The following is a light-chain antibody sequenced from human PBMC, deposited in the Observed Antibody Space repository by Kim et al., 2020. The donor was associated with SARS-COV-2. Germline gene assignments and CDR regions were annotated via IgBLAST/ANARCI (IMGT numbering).Light chain of an antibody. Sequence: SVPPVETATRSCGPSQSVRSNLTWYQQRPGQAPRLLIYGASTRATGFPARFSGSGSGTEFTLTISSPQSEDFAVYYCQQYNNWPYTFGQGTKLEI. CDR2: GAS. J-gene: IGKJ2*01. CDR3: QQYNNWPYT. V-gene: IGKV3-15*01. CDR1: QSVRSN.